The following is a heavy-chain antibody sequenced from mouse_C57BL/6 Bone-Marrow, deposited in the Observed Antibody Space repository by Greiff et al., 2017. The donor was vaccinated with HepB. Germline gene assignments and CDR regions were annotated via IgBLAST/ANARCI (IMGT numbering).Heavy chain of an antibody. Sequence: VQLQQSGAELVRPGASVKLSCTASGFNIKDYYMHWVKQRPEQGLEWIGRIDPEDGDTEYAPKFQGKATMTADTSSNTAYLQLSSLTSEATAVYYCASSVPAWFAYWGQGTLVTVSA. CDR3: ASSVPAWFAY. V-gene: IGHV14-1*01. J-gene: IGHJ3*01. D-gene: IGHD1-1*01. CDR1: GFNIKDYY. CDR2: IDPEDGDT.